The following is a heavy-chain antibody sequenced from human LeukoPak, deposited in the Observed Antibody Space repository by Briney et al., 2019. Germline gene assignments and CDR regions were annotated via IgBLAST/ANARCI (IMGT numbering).Heavy chain of an antibody. V-gene: IGHV3-7*03. CDR2: IKQDGSEK. D-gene: IGHD1-26*01. J-gene: IGHJ6*03. Sequence: GGSLRLSCAASGFTFGSYWMSWVRQAPGKGLEWVANIKQDGSEKYYVDSVKGRFTISRDNSKNSLYLQMNSLRTEDTALYYCAKDMSGSYSPYYYYYMDVWGKGTTVTVSS. CDR3: AKDMSGSYSPYYYYYMDV. CDR1: GFTFGSYW.